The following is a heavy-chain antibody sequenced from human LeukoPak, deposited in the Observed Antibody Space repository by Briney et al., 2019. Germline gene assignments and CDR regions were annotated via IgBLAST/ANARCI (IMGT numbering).Heavy chain of an antibody. V-gene: IGHV3-43D*04. CDR2: ISWDGGST. CDR3: AKDSAAGNWYYFDY. Sequence: PGGSLRLSCAASGFTFEDYAMHWVRHAPGKGLEWVSLISWDGGSTYYADSVKGRFTISRDNSKNSLYLQMNSLRAEDTALYYCAKDSAAGNWYYFDYWGQGTLVTLSS. D-gene: IGHD6-13*01. J-gene: IGHJ4*02. CDR1: GFTFEDYA.